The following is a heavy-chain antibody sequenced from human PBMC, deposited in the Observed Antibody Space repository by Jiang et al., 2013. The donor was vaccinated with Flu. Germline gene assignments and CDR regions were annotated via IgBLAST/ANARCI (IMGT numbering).Heavy chain of an antibody. Sequence: LLKPSETLSLTCAVYGGSFSGYYWSWIRQPPGKGLEWIGEINHSGSTNCNPSLKSRVTISVDTSKNQFSLKLSSVTAADTAVYYCARGGATVTLEYYYYYYGMDVWGQGTTVTVSS. CDR2: INHSGST. CDR3: ARGGATVTLEYYYYYYGMDV. V-gene: IGHV4-34*01. CDR1: GGSFSGYY. J-gene: IGHJ6*02. D-gene: IGHD4-17*01.